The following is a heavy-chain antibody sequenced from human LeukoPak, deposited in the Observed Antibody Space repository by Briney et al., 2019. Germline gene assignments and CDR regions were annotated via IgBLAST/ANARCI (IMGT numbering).Heavy chain of an antibody. CDR3: ARDRPLCTNGVCYTRAYDY. Sequence: GRSLRLSCAASGFTFSSYSMNWVRQAPGKGLEWVSSISSSSSYIYYADSVKGRFTISRDNAKNSLYLQMNSLRAEDTAVYYCARDRPLCTNGVCYTRAYDYWGQGTLVTVSS. CDR1: GFTFSSYS. V-gene: IGHV3-21*01. CDR2: ISSSSSYI. D-gene: IGHD2-8*01. J-gene: IGHJ4*02.